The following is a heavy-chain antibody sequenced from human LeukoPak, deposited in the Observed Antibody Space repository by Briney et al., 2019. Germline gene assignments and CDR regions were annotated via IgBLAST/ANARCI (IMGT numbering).Heavy chain of an antibody. CDR3: ARVIAAVTSKGVLHY. Sequence: ASVKVSCKASGYTFTGYYMHWVRQAPGQGLEWIGRIDPNSGDTNFAQKFQGRVTMTRDTSITTAYMELSRLRSDDTAVDYCARVIAAVTSKGVLHYWGQGTLVTVSS. V-gene: IGHV1-2*06. CDR1: GYTFTGYY. J-gene: IGHJ4*02. CDR2: IDPNSGDT. D-gene: IGHD6-19*01.